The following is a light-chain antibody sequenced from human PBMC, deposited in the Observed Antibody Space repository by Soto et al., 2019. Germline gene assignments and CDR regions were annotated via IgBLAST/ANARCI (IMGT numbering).Light chain of an antibody. Sequence: EIVLTQSPCTLSLSPGERATLSCRASQSVSSNYFAWYQQKPGQAPRLLIYGVSSRPTGIPDRFSGSGSGTDFTLTISRLEPEDFAVYYCEQYGSSPRTLGQGTKVDIK. V-gene: IGKV3-20*01. J-gene: IGKJ1*01. CDR1: QSVSSNY. CDR3: EQYGSSPRT. CDR2: GVS.